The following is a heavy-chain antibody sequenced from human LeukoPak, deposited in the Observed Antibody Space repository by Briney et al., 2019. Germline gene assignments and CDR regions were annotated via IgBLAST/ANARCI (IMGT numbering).Heavy chain of an antibody. V-gene: IGHV1-8*01. CDR1: GYTFTSYD. CDR3: ARTEQWLVPLYYYYGMDV. D-gene: IGHD6-19*01. J-gene: IGHJ6*02. CDR2: MNPNSGNT. Sequence: ASVKVSCKASGYTFTSYDINLVRQASGQGLEWMGWMNPNSGNTGYAQKFQGRVTMTRNTSISTAYMELSSLRSEDTAVYYCARTEQWLVPLYYYYGMDVWGQGTTVTVSS.